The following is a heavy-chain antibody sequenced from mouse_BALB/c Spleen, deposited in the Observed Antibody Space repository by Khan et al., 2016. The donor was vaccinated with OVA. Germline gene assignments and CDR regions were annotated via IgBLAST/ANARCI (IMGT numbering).Heavy chain of an antibody. Sequence: EVQLQESGPGLVKPSQSLSLTCTVTGYSITSDYAWNWIRQFPGNKLEWMGYISYSGSTSYNPSLKSRISITRDTSKNQFFLQLNSVTTEDTATXYCARTEYGTMYYFDYWGQGTTLPASS. CDR2: ISYSGST. CDR1: GYSITSDYA. V-gene: IGHV3-2*02. CDR3: ARTEYGTMYYFDY. J-gene: IGHJ2*01. D-gene: IGHD2-10*02.